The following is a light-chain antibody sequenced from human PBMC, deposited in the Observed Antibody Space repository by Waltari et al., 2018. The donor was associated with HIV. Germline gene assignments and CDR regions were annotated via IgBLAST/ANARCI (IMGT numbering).Light chain of an antibody. CDR2: GVN. CDR3: SSYAGNNNVV. CDR1: SSDVGGYNY. V-gene: IGLV2-8*01. J-gene: IGLJ2*01. Sequence: QSALTQPPSASGSPGQSVTISCTGTSSDVGGYNYVSWYQQHPGKAPKLMIYGVNKRPSGVPDRFSGSKSGNTASLTVSGLQAEDEAEYYCSSYAGNNNVVFGGGTKLTVL.